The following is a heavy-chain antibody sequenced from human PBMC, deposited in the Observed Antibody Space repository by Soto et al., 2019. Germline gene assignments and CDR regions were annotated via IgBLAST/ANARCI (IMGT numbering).Heavy chain of an antibody. CDR2: VFPGDSDT. CDR1: GYSFTSYW. CDR3: ARRVYSSSDGFDI. D-gene: IGHD6-6*01. J-gene: IGHJ3*02. V-gene: IGHV5-51*03. Sequence: EVQLVQSGAEVKKPGESLKISCKGSGYSFTSYWIGWVRQMPGKGLEWMGIVFPGDSDTTYSPSFQGQVTISADKSISPAYLQWSSLKASDTAMYYCARRVYSSSDGFDIWGQGTMVTVSS.